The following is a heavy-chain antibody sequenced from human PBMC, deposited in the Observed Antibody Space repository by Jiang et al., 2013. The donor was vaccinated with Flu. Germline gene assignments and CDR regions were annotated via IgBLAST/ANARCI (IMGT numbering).Heavy chain of an antibody. CDR3: ARQRGGRYAGNYYFSFTP. J-gene: IGHJ4*02. D-gene: IGHD3-16*01. V-gene: IGHV4-39*01. CDR1: GDSFPNSNYY. Sequence: GPGLVKPSETLSLTCAVSGDSFPNSNYYWSWIRLPPGKRLEWIGSIYYGTTYYNPSLSSRVTISADTSKKQFSLNLSSVTAADTAVYFCARQRGGRYAGNYYFSFTPWGQGTLVTVSS. CDR2: IYYGTT.